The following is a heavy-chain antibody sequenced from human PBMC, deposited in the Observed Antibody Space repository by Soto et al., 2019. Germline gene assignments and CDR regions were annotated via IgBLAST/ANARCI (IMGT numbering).Heavy chain of an antibody. CDR3: AREVKKEAIFGVANNWFDP. CDR1: DGSFSDYY. J-gene: IGHJ5*02. D-gene: IGHD3-3*01. V-gene: IGHV4-34*01. Sequence: SETLSLTWAVYDGSFSDYYWRWIRKPPGKGLEWIGEINHSGSTKYNPSLKSRITINPDTSKNQFSLQLNSVTPEDTAVYYCAREVKKEAIFGVANNWFDPWGQGTLVTVSS. CDR2: INHSGST.